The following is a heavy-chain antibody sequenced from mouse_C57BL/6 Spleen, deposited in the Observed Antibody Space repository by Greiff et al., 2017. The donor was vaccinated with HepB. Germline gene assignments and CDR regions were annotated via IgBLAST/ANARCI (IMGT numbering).Heavy chain of an antibody. CDR2: IDPSDSET. V-gene: IGHV1-52*01. J-gene: IGHJ2*01. CDR3: ARYYGSSYPYYFDY. Sequence: VQLKQPGAELVRPGSSVKLSCKASGYTFTSYWMHWVKQRPIQGLEWIGNIDPSDSETHYNQKFKDKATLTVDKSSSTAYMQLSSLTSEDSAVYYCARYYGSSYPYYFDYWGQGTTLTVSS. CDR1: GYTFTSYW. D-gene: IGHD1-1*01.